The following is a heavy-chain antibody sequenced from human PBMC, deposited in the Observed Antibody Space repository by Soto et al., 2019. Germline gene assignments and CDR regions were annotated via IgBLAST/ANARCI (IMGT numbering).Heavy chain of an antibody. CDR3: ARDPDSRGYSYFDY. D-gene: IGHD3-22*01. CDR1: GGSISNFH. J-gene: IGHJ4*02. Sequence: QVQLQESGPGLVKPSETLSLTCTISGGSISNFHWRWIRQPPGKALEWIGYIYNNGSTKYSPSLNSRVTISVDTSKNQFSLKLSSVTAADTAVYYCARDPDSRGYSYFDYWGQGTLVTVSS. V-gene: IGHV4-59*01. CDR2: IYNNGST.